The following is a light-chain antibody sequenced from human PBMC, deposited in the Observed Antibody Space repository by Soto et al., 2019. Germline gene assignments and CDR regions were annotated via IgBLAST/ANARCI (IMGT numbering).Light chain of an antibody. CDR1: QRVASD. J-gene: IGKJ1*01. CDR2: DAS. CDR3: QQYLNSPRT. V-gene: IGKV3-20*01. Sequence: VLTQSPCTLSLSPGEGATLCCRASQRVASDLAWYLQKPGQPPRLLIYDASIRATGIPDRISGSGSERDFTLTISRLGPEDAAVYYCQQYLNSPRTFGQGTKVDIK.